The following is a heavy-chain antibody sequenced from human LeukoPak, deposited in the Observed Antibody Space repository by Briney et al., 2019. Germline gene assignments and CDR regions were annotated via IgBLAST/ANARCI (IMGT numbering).Heavy chain of an antibody. Sequence: PSETLSLTCTVSGGSISSYYWSWIRQPPGKGLEWIEYIYYSGSTNYNPSLRSRVTISVDTSKNQFSLKLSSVTAADTAVYYCAGHDSSGTYFQHWGQGTLVTVSS. D-gene: IGHD3-22*01. V-gene: IGHV4-59*01. CDR3: AGHDSSGTYFQH. CDR1: GGSISSYY. CDR2: IYYSGST. J-gene: IGHJ1*01.